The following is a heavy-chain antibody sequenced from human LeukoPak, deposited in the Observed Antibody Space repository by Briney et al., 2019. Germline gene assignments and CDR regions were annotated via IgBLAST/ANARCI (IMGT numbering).Heavy chain of an antibody. CDR2: ISSSSSTI. V-gene: IGHV3-23*01. D-gene: IGHD3-10*01. CDR1: GFTFSSYA. CDR3: ARRGAGGSYYFDY. J-gene: IGHJ4*02. Sequence: PGGSLRLSCAASGFTFSSYAMNWVRQAPGKGLEWVSYISSSSSTIYYADSVKGRFTISRDNSKNTLDLQMNSLRADDTAVYYCARRGAGGSYYFDYWGQGTLVTVSS.